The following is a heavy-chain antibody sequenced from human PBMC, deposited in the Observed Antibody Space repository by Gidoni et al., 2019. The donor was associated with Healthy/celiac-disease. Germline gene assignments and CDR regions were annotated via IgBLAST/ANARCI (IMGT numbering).Heavy chain of an antibody. CDR3: ARDSRELSGGSWNFDY. Sequence: QVQLVESGGGVVQPGRSLRLSCAASGFTFRSYGMHWVRQAPGKGLEWVAVIWYDGSNKYYADSVKGRFTISRDNSKNTLYLQMNSLRAEDTAVYYCARDSRELSGGSWNFDYWGQGTLVTVSS. CDR1: GFTFRSYG. J-gene: IGHJ4*02. CDR2: IWYDGSNK. D-gene: IGHD2-15*01. V-gene: IGHV3-33*01.